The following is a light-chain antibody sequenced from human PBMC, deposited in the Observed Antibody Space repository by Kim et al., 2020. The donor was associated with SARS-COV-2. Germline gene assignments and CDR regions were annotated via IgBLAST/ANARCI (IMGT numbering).Light chain of an antibody. CDR2: AAS. CDR1: QGISNY. Sequence: ASVGDRVTITCRASQGISNYLAWYQQKPGKVPKLLIYAASTLQSGVPSRFSGGGSGTDFTLTISNLQPEDVATYYCQKCNSAPWTFGQGTKVDIK. V-gene: IGKV1-27*01. J-gene: IGKJ1*01. CDR3: QKCNSAPWT.